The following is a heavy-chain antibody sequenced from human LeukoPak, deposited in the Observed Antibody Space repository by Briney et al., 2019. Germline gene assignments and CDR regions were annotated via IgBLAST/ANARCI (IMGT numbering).Heavy chain of an antibody. CDR2: IDPSSTYI. D-gene: IGHD6-19*01. J-gene: IGHJ4*02. V-gene: IGHV3-21*04. Sequence: PGGSLRLSCAASGFTFRSYSMNWVRQAPGKGLEWVSAIDPSSTYIYYADSVKGRFTISRDNSKNTLYLQMNSLRAEDTAVYYCAKGTSTFGWYGVFDYWGQGTLVTVSS. CDR1: GFTFRSYS. CDR3: AKGTSTFGWYGVFDY.